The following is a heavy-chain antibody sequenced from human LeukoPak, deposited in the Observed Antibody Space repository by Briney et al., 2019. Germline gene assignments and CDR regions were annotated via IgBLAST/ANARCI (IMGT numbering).Heavy chain of an antibody. CDR1: GGSISSYY. D-gene: IGHD2-2*01. CDR3: ARAPSGNQLLLNWFDP. Sequence: SETLSLTCTVSGGSISSYYWSWIRQPAGKGLEWIGRIYTSGSTNYNPSLKSRVTMSVDTSKNQFSLKLSSVTAADTAVYYCARAPSGNQLLLNWFDPWGQGTLVTVSS. V-gene: IGHV4-4*07. J-gene: IGHJ5*02. CDR2: IYTSGST.